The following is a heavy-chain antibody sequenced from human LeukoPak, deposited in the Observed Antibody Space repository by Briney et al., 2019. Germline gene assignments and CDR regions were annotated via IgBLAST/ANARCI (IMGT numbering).Heavy chain of an antibody. CDR1: GGSISSYY. D-gene: IGHD3-10*01. V-gene: IGHV4-59*01. J-gene: IGHJ5*02. CDR3: ARNGYYGSGSYWFPHNWFDP. CDR2: IYYSGST. Sequence: SETLSLTCTVSGGSISSYYWSWIRQPPGKGLEWIGYIYYSGSTNYNPSLKSRVTISVDTSKNQFSLKLSSVTAADTAVYYCARNGYYGSGSYWFPHNWFDPWGQGTLVTVSS.